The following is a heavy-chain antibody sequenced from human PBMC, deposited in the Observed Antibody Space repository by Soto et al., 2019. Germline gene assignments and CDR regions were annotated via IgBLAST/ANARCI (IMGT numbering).Heavy chain of an antibody. V-gene: IGHV1-46*01. D-gene: IGHD1-1*01. CDR1: GYTFTNYY. CDR3: ARNDKSGLDY. CDR2: INPSGGST. J-gene: IGHJ4*02. Sequence: APVKVSCKASGYTFTNYYIHWVRQAPGLGLEWMGMINPSGGSTSYAQKFQGRVTMTSDTSTSTVYMELSSLRSEDTAVYYCARNDKSGLDYWGQGSLVTVSS.